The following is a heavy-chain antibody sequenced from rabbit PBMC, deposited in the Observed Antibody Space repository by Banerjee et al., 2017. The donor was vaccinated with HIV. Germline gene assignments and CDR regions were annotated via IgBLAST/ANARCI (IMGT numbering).Heavy chain of an antibody. Sequence: ELVESGGGLVQPGESLKLSCKASGIDFSSYGVSWVRQAPGKGPEWIAYIYPGFGIRNYANSVKGRFTISSDNAQNTVFLQMTSLTASDTATYFCARDNGSSSGFYFNLWGQGT. J-gene: IGHJ4*01. CDR3: ARDNGSSSGFYFNL. V-gene: IGHV1S47*01. D-gene: IGHD1-1*01. CDR1: GIDFSSYG. CDR2: IYPGFGIR.